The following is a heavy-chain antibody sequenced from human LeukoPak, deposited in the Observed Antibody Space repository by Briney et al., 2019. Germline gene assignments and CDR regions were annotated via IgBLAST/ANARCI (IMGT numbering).Heavy chain of an antibody. V-gene: IGHV3-21*01. CDR3: ARDMGETATPDY. Sequence: GGSLRLSCAASGFTFSGYGMNWVRQAPGKGLEWVSSISSSSSYIYYADSVKGRFTISRDNAKNSLYLQMNSLRAEDTAVYYCARDMGETATPDYWGQGTLVTVSS. CDR2: ISSSSSYI. D-gene: IGHD5-24*01. J-gene: IGHJ4*02. CDR1: GFTFSGYG.